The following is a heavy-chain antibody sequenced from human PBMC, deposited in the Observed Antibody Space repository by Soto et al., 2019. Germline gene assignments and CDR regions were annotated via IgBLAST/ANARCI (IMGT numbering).Heavy chain of an antibody. J-gene: IGHJ6*01. V-gene: IGHV4-59*01. D-gene: IGHD3-22*01. CDR1: GGSISSYY. CDR3: ARDRGGYYDRYGMDV. Sequence: SETLSLTCTVSGGSISSYYWSWIRQPPGKGLEWIGYIYYSGSTNYNPSLKSRVTISVDTSKNQFSLKLSSVTAADTAVYYCARDRGGYYDRYGMDVWGQGTTVTVSS. CDR2: IYYSGST.